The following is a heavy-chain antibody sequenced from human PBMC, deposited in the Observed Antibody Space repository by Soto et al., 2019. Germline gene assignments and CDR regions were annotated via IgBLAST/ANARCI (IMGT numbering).Heavy chain of an antibody. V-gene: IGHV4-34*01. CDR3: AKVRSSGWSFDF. Sequence: SQTQRLPSTVDGGTVVDHYGSCISKPPGKGLEWIGEINHSGSTNYNPSLKSRVTISVDTSKNQFSLRLSSVTVADTAVFYCAKVRSSGWSFDFWGKGTPVTVSS. CDR1: GGTVVDHY. J-gene: IGHJ4*02. CDR2: INHSGST. D-gene: IGHD6-25*01.